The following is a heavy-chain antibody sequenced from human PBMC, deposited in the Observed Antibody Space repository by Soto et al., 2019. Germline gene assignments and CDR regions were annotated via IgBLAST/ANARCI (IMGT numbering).Heavy chain of an antibody. V-gene: IGHV4-61*01. CDR2: IYYSGST. Sequence: KPSETLSLTCTVSGGSVSSGSYYWSWIRQTPGKGLEWIGYIYYSGSTNYNPSLKSRDTITVDTSKNQFSLKLSSVTAADIAVYYCAIDRGNYGSPGMYVWCQGTTVTV. D-gene: IGHD3-10*01. CDR1: GGSVSSGSYY. J-gene: IGHJ6*02. CDR3: AIDRGNYGSPGMYV.